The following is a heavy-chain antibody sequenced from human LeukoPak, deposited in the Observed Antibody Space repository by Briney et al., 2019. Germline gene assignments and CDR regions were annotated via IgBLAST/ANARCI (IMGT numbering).Heavy chain of an antibody. CDR2: ISYDGSNK. CDR1: GFTFSSYA. D-gene: IGHD5-12*01. CDR3: AIGPPYGGYSD. Sequence: PGRSLRLSCAASGFTFSSYAMHWVRQAPGKGLEWVAVISYDGSNKYYADSVKGRFTISRDNSKNTLYLQMNSLRLEDTAVYSCAIGPPYGGYSDWGQGTLVTVSS. V-gene: IGHV3-30*04. J-gene: IGHJ4*02.